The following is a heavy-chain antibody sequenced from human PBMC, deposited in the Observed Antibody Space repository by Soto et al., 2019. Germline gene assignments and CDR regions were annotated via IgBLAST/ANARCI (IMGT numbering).Heavy chain of an antibody. CDR3: AQFTGATWTTSPFDY. CDR2: ISGSGGST. CDR1: GFTFCSYA. Sequence: EVQLLESGRSLVQPGGSLKLSCAASGFTFCSYAMSWVRQAPGKGLEWVSGISGSGGSTYNADSVKGRFTMSRDNSRNTLYLQMNSLRDEDTAIYYCAQFTGATWTTSPFDYWGQGNLVTVSS. J-gene: IGHJ4*02. D-gene: IGHD1-1*01. V-gene: IGHV3-23*01.